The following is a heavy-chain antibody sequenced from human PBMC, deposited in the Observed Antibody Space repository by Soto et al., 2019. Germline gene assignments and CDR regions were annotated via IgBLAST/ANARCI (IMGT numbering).Heavy chain of an antibody. D-gene: IGHD3-9*01. J-gene: IGHJ4*02. Sequence: GGSLRLSCEASGFTFSSYAMSWVRQAPGKGLEWVSSINRSGGSANYADSVKGRFTISRDDSKSILSLQMNSLRAEDTAIYYCAKDLRYYDILTGPMGYWGQGTLVTVSS. V-gene: IGHV3-23*01. CDR1: GFTFSSYA. CDR2: INRSGGSA. CDR3: AKDLRYYDILTGPMGY.